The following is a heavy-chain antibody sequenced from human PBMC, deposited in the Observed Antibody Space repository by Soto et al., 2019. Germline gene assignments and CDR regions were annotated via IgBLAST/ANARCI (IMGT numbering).Heavy chain of an antibody. V-gene: IGHV5-51*01. CDR3: TRLISPVAARPS. J-gene: IGHJ4*02. D-gene: IGHD2-15*01. CDR2: IYPGDSDT. CDR1: GYIFHDHL. Sequence: EFLEIFLDGCGYIFHDHLIARVRQMPGKAPELMGIIYPGDSDTRYSPSFKGQVTISADKSINTAYLQWSSLKASDTAMYYCTRLISPVAARPSWGQGTLVTVSS.